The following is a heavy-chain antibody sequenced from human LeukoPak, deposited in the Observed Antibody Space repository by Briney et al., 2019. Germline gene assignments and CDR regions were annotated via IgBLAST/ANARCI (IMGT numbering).Heavy chain of an antibody. CDR3: ARRWANHDF. CDR2: IKADGSEK. CDR1: GISFTNLY. J-gene: IGHJ4*02. Sequence: GGSLRLSCAASGISFTNLYMTWVRQAPGKGLEWVANIKADGSEKSYVDSMKGRFTISRDNAKNAVYLQMNSLRAEDTALYYCARRWANHDFWGQGALVTVSS. V-gene: IGHV3-7*01. D-gene: IGHD4/OR15-4a*01.